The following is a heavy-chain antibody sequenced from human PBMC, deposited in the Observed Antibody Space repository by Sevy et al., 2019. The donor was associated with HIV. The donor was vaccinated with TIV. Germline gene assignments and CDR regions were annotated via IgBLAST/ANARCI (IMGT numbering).Heavy chain of an antibody. Sequence: GGSLRLSCAASGFTFSSYAMHWVRQAPGKGLEWVAVISYDGSNKYYADSVKGRFTISRDNSKNTPYLQMNSLRAEDTAVYYCARDWVGVVIPYYYYGMDVWGQGTTVTVSS. D-gene: IGHD3-3*01. J-gene: IGHJ6*02. CDR3: ARDWVGVVIPYYYYGMDV. CDR1: GFTFSSYA. V-gene: IGHV3-30-3*01. CDR2: ISYDGSNK.